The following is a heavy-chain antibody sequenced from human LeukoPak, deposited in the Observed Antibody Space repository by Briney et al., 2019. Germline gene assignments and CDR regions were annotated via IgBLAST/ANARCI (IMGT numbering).Heavy chain of an antibody. CDR1: GFTFSSYA. CDR3: ASLFSSGMPFDP. D-gene: IGHD6-19*01. J-gene: IGHJ5*02. Sequence: GGSLRLSCAASGFTFSSYAMHWVRQAPGKGLEWVAVISYDGSNKYYADSVKGRFTISRDNSKNTLYLQMNSLRAEDTAVYYCASLFSSGMPFDPWGQGTLVTVSS. V-gene: IGHV3-30-3*01. CDR2: ISYDGSNK.